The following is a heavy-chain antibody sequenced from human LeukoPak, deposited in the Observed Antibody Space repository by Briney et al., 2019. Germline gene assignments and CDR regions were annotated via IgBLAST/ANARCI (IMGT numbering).Heavy chain of an antibody. V-gene: IGHV3-30*04. CDR3: ARVDDLDAFDM. CDR1: GFTFSNHA. D-gene: IGHD2-2*03. Sequence: QPGGSLRLSCVTSGFTFSNHAMHWVRQGPGKGLEWVAVISDDGSSKFYADSVKGQFTIFRDNSKNTLFLQINSLRPEDTAVYYCARVDDLDAFDMWGQGTLVTVSS. J-gene: IGHJ3*02. CDR2: ISDDGSSK.